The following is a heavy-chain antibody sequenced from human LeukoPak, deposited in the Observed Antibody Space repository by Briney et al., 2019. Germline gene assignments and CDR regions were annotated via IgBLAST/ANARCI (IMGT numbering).Heavy chain of an antibody. CDR3: AKDNHGSGSYFDY. J-gene: IGHJ4*02. Sequence: SETLSLTCTVSGGSISSYYWSWIRQPPGKGLEWIGYIYYSGSTNYNPSLKSRVTISVDTSKNQFSLKLSSVTAEDTALYYCAKDNHGSGSYFDYWGQGTLVTVSS. CDR1: GGSISSYY. V-gene: IGHV4-59*01. CDR2: IYYSGST. D-gene: IGHD3-10*01.